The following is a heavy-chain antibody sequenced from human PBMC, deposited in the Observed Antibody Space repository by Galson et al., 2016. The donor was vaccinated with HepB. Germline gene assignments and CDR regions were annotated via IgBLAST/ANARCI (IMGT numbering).Heavy chain of an antibody. J-gene: IGHJ4*02. Sequence: KVSCKASGYTFTSYGISWVRQAPGQGLEWMGWISAYNGNTYYAQKLQGRVTMTTDTSTSTVYMELRSLRSDDTAVYYCARDFGYYCGGNCHWGQGTLVTVAS. CDR3: ARDFGYYCGGNCH. CDR2: ISAYNGNT. D-gene: IGHD2-15*01. CDR1: GYTFTSYG. V-gene: IGHV1-18*01.